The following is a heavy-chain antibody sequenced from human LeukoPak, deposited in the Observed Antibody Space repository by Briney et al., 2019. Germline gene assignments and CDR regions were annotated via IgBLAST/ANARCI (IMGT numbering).Heavy chain of an antibody. CDR3: AHRSVYDSSGYYPRRSYYFDY. D-gene: IGHD3-22*01. J-gene: IGHJ4*02. V-gene: IGHV2-5*02. CDR1: GFSLSTSGVG. CDR2: IYWDDDK. Sequence: SGPTLVKPTQTLTLTCTFSGFSLSTSGVGVGWIRQPPGKALEWLALIYWDDDKRYSPSLKSRLTITKDTSKNQVVLTMTNMDPVDTATYYCAHRSVYDSSGYYPRRSYYFDYWGQGTLVTVSS.